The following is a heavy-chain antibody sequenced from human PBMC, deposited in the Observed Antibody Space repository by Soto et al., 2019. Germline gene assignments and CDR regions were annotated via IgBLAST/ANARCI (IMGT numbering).Heavy chain of an antibody. CDR2: INPSGGST. Sequence: PSVKVSCKASGYTFTSYYMHWVRQAPGQGLEWKGIINPSGGSTSYAQKFQGRVTMTRDTSTSTVYMELSSLRSEDTAVYYCARAPNVDIVATIKLEYYYYGMDVWGRGTTVTVSS. CDR3: ARAPNVDIVATIKLEYYYYGMDV. J-gene: IGHJ6*02. CDR1: GYTFTSYY. V-gene: IGHV1-46*01. D-gene: IGHD5-12*01.